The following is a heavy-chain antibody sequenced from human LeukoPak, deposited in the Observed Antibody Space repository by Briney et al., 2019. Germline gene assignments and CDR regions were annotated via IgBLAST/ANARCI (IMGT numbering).Heavy chain of an antibody. D-gene: IGHD3-3*01. CDR2: ISGSGGST. Sequence: GGSLRLSCAASGFTFSSYGMSWVRQAPGKGLEWVSGISGSGGSTYYADSVEGRFTISRDNSKNTLYLQMNSLRAEDTAVYYCAKYFASYDFWSGDFDYWGQGTLVTVSS. CDR3: AKYFASYDFWSGDFDY. CDR1: GFTFSSYG. J-gene: IGHJ4*02. V-gene: IGHV3-23*01.